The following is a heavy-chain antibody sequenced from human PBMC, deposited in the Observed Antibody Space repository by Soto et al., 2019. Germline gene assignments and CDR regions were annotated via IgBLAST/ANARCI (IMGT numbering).Heavy chain of an antibody. CDR3: ASLSIAARPGRASDY. CDR1: GFTFSDYY. V-gene: IGHV3-11*06. Sequence: KPGGSLRLSCAASGFTFSDYYMSWIRQAPGKGLEWVSYISSSSSYTNYADSVKGRFTISRDNAKNSLYLQMNSLRAEDTAVYYCASLSIAARPGRASDYWGQGTLVTGLL. J-gene: IGHJ4*02. CDR2: ISSSSSYT. D-gene: IGHD6-6*01.